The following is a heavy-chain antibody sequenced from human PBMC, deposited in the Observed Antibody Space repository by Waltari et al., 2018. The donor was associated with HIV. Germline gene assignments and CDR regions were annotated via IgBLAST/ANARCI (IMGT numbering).Heavy chain of an antibody. CDR2: ISSSSSTI. CDR1: GFTFSSYS. CDR3: ARLYSGSRFDY. V-gene: IGHV3-48*01. Sequence: EVQLVESGGGLVQPGGSLRLSCAASGFTFSSYSMNWVRQAPGKGLEWVSYISSSSSTIYYADSVKGRFTISRDNAKNSLYLQMNSLRAEDTAVYYCARLYSGSRFDYWGQGTLVTVSS. J-gene: IGHJ4*02. D-gene: IGHD1-26*01.